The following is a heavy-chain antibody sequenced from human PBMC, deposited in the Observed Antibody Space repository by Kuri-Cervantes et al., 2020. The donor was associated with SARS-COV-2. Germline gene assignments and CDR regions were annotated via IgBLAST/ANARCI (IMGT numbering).Heavy chain of an antibody. CDR3: ARRWFDFWSGYYIFDY. D-gene: IGHD3-3*01. CDR2: INDSGAT. J-gene: IGHJ4*02. Sequence: SETLSLTCAVYGGSFSGYQWSWIRQTPGMGPEWIGQINDSGATKYNPSLKSRVIVSMDKSKNQFSLKLSSVTAADTAVYYCARRWFDFWSGYYIFDYWGQGTLVTVSS. V-gene: IGHV4-34*01. CDR1: GGSFSGYQ.